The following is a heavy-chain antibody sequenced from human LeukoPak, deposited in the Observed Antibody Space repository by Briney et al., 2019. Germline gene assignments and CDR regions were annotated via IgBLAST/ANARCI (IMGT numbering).Heavy chain of an antibody. Sequence: GGSLRLSCAASGFTFSSYSMNWVRQAPGKGLEWVSSISSSSSYIYYADSVKGRFTISRDNAKNSLYLQMNSLRAEDTAVYYCARSRGLDWEYYDSSGPPDYWGQGTLVTVSS. D-gene: IGHD3-22*01. CDR2: ISSSSSYI. J-gene: IGHJ4*02. CDR1: GFTFSSYS. CDR3: ARSRGLDWEYYDSSGPPDY. V-gene: IGHV3-21*01.